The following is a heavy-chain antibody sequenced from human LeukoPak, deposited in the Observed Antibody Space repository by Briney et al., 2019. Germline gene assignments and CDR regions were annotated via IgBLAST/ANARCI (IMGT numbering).Heavy chain of an antibody. V-gene: IGHV3-15*01. CDR3: IAFESGRYH. CDR2: VKRKSDGGTA. J-gene: IGHJ5*02. Sequence: GESLRLSCAASGFSFTNAWMNWVRQAPGKGLEWVGRVKRKSDGGTADYAAPVEGRFTISRDDSKNTLYLQINSLKTEDTAIYYCIAFESGRYHWGQGTLVTVSS. D-gene: IGHD2-15*01. CDR1: GFSFTNAW.